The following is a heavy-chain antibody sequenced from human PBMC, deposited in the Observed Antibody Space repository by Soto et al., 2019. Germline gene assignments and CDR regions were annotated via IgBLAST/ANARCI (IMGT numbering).Heavy chain of an antibody. V-gene: IGHV3-23*01. J-gene: IGHJ4*02. D-gene: IGHD6-19*01. CDR2: ISGSGVST. Sequence: GGSLRLSCAASGFTFSSYAMSWVRQAPGKGLEWVSGISGSGVSTYFADSVKGRFTISRDKSKNTLYLQMNSLRAEDTAVYYCARGDSSGWYHFDYWGQGALVTVSS. CDR3: ARGDSSGWYHFDY. CDR1: GFTFSSYA.